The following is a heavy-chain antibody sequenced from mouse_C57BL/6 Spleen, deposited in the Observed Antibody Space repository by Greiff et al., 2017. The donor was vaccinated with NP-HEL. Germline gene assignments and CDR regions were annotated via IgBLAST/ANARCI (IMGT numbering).Heavy chain of an antibody. CDR1: GYSITSGYY. V-gene: IGHV3-6*01. CDR2: ISYDGSN. Sequence: VQLQQPGPGLVKPSQSLSLTCSVTGYSITSGYYWNWIRQFPGNKLEWMGYISYDGSNNYNPSLKNRISITRDTSKNQFFLKLNSVTTEDTATYYCAVRDYFDYWGQGTTLTVSS. J-gene: IGHJ2*01. CDR3: AVRDYFDY.